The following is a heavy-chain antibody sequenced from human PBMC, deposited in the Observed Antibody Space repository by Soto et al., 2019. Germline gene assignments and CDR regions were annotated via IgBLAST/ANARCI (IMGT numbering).Heavy chain of an antibody. D-gene: IGHD6-19*01. V-gene: IGHV3-30*18. J-gene: IGHJ6*02. CDR2: ISYDGSNK. Sequence: PGGSLRLSCAASGFTFSSYGMHWVRQAPGKGLEWVAVISYDGSNKYYADSVKGRFTISRDNSKNTLYLQTSSLRAEDTAVYYCVKDGSSGWPYYYGMDVWGQGTTVTVSS. CDR1: GFTFSSYG. CDR3: VKDGSSGWPYYYGMDV.